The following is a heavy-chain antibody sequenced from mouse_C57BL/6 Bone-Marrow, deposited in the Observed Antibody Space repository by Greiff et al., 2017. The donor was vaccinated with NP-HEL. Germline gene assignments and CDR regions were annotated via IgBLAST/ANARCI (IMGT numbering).Heavy chain of an antibody. Sequence: EVQLVESGGGLVKPGGSLKLSCAASGFTFSDYGMHWVRQAPEKGLEWVAYISSGSSTIYYADTVKGRFTISRDNAKNTLFLQMTSLRSEDTAMYYCARWDYYGSPFAYWGQGTLVTVSA. V-gene: IGHV5-17*01. D-gene: IGHD1-1*01. CDR2: ISSGSSTI. CDR1: GFTFSDYG. J-gene: IGHJ3*01. CDR3: ARWDYYGSPFAY.